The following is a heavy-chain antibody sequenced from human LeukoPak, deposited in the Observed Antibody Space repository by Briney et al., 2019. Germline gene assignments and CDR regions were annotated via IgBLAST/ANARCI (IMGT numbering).Heavy chain of an antibody. CDR3: AKDKWERDYYYGMDV. CDR2: ISAYNGNT. D-gene: IGHD1-26*01. CDR1: GYTFTSYG. V-gene: IGHV1-18*01. Sequence: GASVKVSCKASGYTFTSYGISWVRQAPGQGLEWMGWISAYNGNTNYAQKLQGRVTMTTDTSTSTAYMELRSLRSDDTAVYYCAKDKWERDYYYGMDVWGQGTTVTVSS. J-gene: IGHJ6*02.